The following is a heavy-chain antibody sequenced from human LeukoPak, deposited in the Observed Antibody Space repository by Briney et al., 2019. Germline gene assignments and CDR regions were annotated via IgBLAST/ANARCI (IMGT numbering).Heavy chain of an antibody. CDR2: IYYSGRT. CDR1: GGSINSGGYY. V-gene: IGHV4-61*08. J-gene: IGHJ5*02. Sequence: SQTLSLTCTVSGGSINSGGYYWSWIRPPPGKGLEWIGYIYYSGRTNYNPSLKSRVTISVDTSKNQFSLKLSSVTAADTAVYYCARARGERITIFGVAPPNLNWFDPWGQGTLVTVSS. D-gene: IGHD3-3*01. CDR3: ARARGERITIFGVAPPNLNWFDP.